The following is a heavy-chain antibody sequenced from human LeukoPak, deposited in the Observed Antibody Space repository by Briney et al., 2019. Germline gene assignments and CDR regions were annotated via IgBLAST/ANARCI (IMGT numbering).Heavy chain of an antibody. J-gene: IGHJ4*02. D-gene: IGHD5-18*01. CDR3: ARGSGYSYGSPKGCFDY. V-gene: IGHV4-59*01. Sequence: SETLSLTCTVSGGSISSYYWSWIRQPPGKGLEWIGYIYYSGSTNYNPSLKSRVTISVDTSKNQFSLKLSSVTAADTAVYYCARGSGYSYGSPKGCFDYWGQGTLVTVSS. CDR2: IYYSGST. CDR1: GGSISSYY.